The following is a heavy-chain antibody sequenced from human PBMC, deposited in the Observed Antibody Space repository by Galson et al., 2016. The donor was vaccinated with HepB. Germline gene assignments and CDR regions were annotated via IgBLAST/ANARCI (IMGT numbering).Heavy chain of an antibody. CDR3: AACSTWYKEIDY. V-gene: IGHV5-51*01. CDR1: GYSFTNYW. D-gene: IGHD6-13*01. CDR2: IYPGDSES. Sequence: SGAEVKKPGESLKISCKGSGYSFTNYWIGWVRQRPGKGLEWMGIIYPGDSESRYSPSFQGQVTISADKSTTTAYLQWSSLKASDTAMYYCAACSTWYKEIDYWGQGTLVTVSS. J-gene: IGHJ4*02.